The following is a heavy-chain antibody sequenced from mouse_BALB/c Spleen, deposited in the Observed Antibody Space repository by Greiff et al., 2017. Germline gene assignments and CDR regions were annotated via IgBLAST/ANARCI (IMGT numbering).Heavy chain of an antibody. J-gene: IGHJ3*01. Sequence: LQQPGSELVRPGASVKLSCKASGYTFTSYWMHWVKQRPGQGLEWIGNIYPGSGSTNYDEKFKSKATLTVDTSSSTAYMQLSSLTSEDSAVYYCTRIYYEGPWFAYWGQGTLVTVSA. CDR1: GYTFTSYW. D-gene: IGHD2-4*01. V-gene: IGHV1S22*01. CDR2: IYPGSGST. CDR3: TRIYYEGPWFAY.